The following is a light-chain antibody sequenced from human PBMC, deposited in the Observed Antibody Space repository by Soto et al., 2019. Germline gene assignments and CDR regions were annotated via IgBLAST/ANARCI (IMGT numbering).Light chain of an antibody. CDR1: SSNIGAGYD. J-gene: IGLJ3*02. V-gene: IGLV1-40*01. Sequence: QSVLTQPPSVSGAPGQRVTISCTGSSSNIGAGYDVHWYQQLPGTAPKLIIYGNSNRPSGVPDRFSGSKSGTSASLAITGLQAEDEAEYYFQSYDSSLSALFGGGTQLTVL. CDR2: GNS. CDR3: QSYDSSLSAL.